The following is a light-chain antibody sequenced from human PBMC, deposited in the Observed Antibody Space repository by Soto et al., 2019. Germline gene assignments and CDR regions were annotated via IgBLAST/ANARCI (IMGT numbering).Light chain of an antibody. CDR3: QTWGTGIVV. J-gene: IGLJ2*01. CDR1: SGHSSNN. Sequence: QPVLTQSPSASASLGASVKLTCTLSSGHSSNNIAWHQQQPEKGPRYLMNLNSDGSHSKGDGIPDRFSASSSGAERYLTISNLQSEDEADYYCQTWGTGIVVFGGGTKLTVL. CDR2: LNSDGSH. V-gene: IGLV4-69*01.